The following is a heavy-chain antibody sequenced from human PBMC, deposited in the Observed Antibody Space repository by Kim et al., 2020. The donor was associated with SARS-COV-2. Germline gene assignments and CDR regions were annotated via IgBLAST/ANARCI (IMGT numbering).Heavy chain of an antibody. CDR3: ARDLRGVWGGPDPHWGFDY. D-gene: IGHD7-27*01. CDR2: ISYDGSNK. Sequence: GGSLRLSCAASGFTFSSYAMHWVRQAPGKGLEWVAVISYDGSNKYYADSVKGRFTISRDNSKNTLYLQMNSLRAEDTAVYYCARDLRGVWGGPDPHWGFDYWGQGTLVTVSS. CDR1: GFTFSSYA. J-gene: IGHJ4*02. V-gene: IGHV3-30*04.